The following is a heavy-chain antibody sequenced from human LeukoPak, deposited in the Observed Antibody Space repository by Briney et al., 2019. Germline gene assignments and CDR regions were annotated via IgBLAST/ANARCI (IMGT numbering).Heavy chain of an antibody. J-gene: IGHJ4*02. D-gene: IGHD3-22*01. Sequence: ASVKVSCKASGYTFTSYYMHWVRQAPGQGLEWMGIINPSGGSTSYAQKFQGRVTMTRDTSTSTVYMELSSLRSEDTAVYYCARGLGYYDSSGYYPDYWGQGTLVTVSS. CDR1: GYTFTSYY. CDR2: INPSGGST. CDR3: ARGLGYYDSSGYYPDY. V-gene: IGHV1-46*01.